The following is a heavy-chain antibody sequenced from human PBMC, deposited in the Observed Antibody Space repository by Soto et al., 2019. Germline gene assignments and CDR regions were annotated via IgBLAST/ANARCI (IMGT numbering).Heavy chain of an antibody. CDR2: TNPDTGGT. Sequence: QVQLVQSAAEVRKSGASVKVSCKASGYSFIDYNIHWVRQAPGQGLEWMGWTNPDTGGTNYAVKFQGWVTMTRDTSTNTAYMEMTRLRSDDTGIYYCARMKKVPASIGIHPFGMDVWGQGTLVTVSS. V-gene: IGHV1-2*04. D-gene: IGHD2-2*01. J-gene: IGHJ6*02. CDR3: ARMKKVPASIGIHPFGMDV. CDR1: GYSFIDYN.